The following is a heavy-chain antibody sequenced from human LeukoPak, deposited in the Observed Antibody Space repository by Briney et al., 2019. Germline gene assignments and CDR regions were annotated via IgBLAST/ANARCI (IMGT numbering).Heavy chain of an antibody. CDR3: ARASLGLHYYDSSGYFFGR. J-gene: IGHJ4*02. V-gene: IGHV4-34*01. Sequence: PSETLSLTCAVYGGSFSGYYWSWIRQPPGKGLEWIGEINHSGSTNYNPSLKSRVTISVDTSKNQFSLKLSSVTAADTAVYYCARASLGLHYYDSSGYFFGRWGQGTLVTVSS. CDR2: INHSGST. CDR1: GGSFSGYY. D-gene: IGHD3-22*01.